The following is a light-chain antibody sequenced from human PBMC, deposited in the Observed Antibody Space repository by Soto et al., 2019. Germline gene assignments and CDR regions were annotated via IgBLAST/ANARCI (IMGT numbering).Light chain of an antibody. CDR2: GAS. Sequence: EIVLTQSPGTLSLSPGERATLSCRASQSVSSSYLAWYQQKPGQAPRLLIYGASSRATGTPDRFSGSGSGTDFTLTISRLEPEDLAVYCCQQYGSSPNTFGQGTKVEIK. CDR3: QQYGSSPNT. V-gene: IGKV3-20*01. J-gene: IGKJ1*01. CDR1: QSVSSSY.